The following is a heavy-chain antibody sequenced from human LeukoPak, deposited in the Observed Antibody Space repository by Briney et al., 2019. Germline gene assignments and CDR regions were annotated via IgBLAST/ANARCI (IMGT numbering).Heavy chain of an antibody. J-gene: IGHJ3*02. CDR3: ARELGSGPGDDAFDI. CDR2: IKQDGSEK. V-gene: IGHV3-7*01. Sequence: TGGSLRLSCAASGFSFSTYWMSWVRQAPGKGLEWVANIKQDGSEKYYVDSAKGRFTISRDNAKNSLYLQMNSLRAEDTAVYYCARELGSGPGDDAFDIWGQGTMVAVSS. D-gene: IGHD3-10*02. CDR1: GFSFSTYW.